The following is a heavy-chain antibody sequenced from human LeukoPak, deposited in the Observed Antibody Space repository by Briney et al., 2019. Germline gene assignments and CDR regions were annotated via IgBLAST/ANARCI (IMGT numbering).Heavy chain of an antibody. CDR3: AREGYCSGGSCHSGIIDF. CDR1: GYTFITYG. D-gene: IGHD2-15*01. J-gene: IGHJ4*02. CDR2: ISPYNDNT. Sequence: GASVKVSCKASGYTFITYGITWVRQAPGQGLEWMGWISPYNDNTNYAQKLQGRLTMTTDTSTSTAYMGLRSLRSDDTAVYYCAREGYCSGGSCHSGIIDFWGQGTLVTVSS. V-gene: IGHV1-18*01.